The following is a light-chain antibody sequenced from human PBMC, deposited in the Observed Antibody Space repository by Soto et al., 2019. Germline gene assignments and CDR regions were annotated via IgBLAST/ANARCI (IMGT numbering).Light chain of an antibody. CDR2: GAS. V-gene: IGKV3-20*01. CDR3: QQYATSPLT. J-gene: IGKJ4*01. CDR1: QSVARIS. Sequence: ENVLTQSPGRLSLSPGERATLSCRASQSVARISIAWYQQKVGQPPRLLIYGASGRATGVPDRISGSGSGTVFTLNIERVEAEDFAVYHCQQYATSPLTFGGGTTLEIK.